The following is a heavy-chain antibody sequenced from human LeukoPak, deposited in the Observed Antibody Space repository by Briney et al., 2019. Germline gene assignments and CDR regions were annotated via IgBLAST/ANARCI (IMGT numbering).Heavy chain of an antibody. J-gene: IGHJ4*02. CDR2: IGTASDP. CDR3: ARGTYSSGWYAFDY. V-gene: IGHV3-13*05. D-gene: IGHD6-19*01. CDR1: GLTFSSYD. Sequence: PGGSLRLSCAASGLTFSSYDMHWVRQATGKGLEWVSAIGTASDPYYPGSVKGRFTISRENAKNSLYLQMNSLRAGDTAVYYCARGTYSSGWYAFDYWGQGTLVTVSS.